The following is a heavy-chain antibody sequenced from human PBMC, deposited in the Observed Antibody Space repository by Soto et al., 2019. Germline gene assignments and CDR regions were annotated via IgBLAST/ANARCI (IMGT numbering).Heavy chain of an antibody. D-gene: IGHD4-17*01. V-gene: IGHV1-69*01. CDR2: IIPIFGTA. J-gene: IGHJ4*02. CDR3: ARDQRPHYGDYSPFDY. Sequence: QVQLVQSGAEVKKPGSSVKVSCKASGGTFSSYAISWVRQAPGQGLEWMGGIIPIFGTANYAQKFQGRVTITADESTSTADMELSSLRSEDTAVYYCARDQRPHYGDYSPFDYWGQGTLVTVSS. CDR1: GGTFSSYA.